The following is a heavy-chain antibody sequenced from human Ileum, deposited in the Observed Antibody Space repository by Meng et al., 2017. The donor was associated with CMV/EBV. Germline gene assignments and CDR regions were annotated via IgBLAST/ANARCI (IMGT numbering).Heavy chain of an antibody. CDR3: ARHGVVGSSGFWADC. V-gene: IGHV4-59*08. D-gene: IGHD3-22*01. CDR2: IYYAGST. CDR1: GGSISTND. J-gene: IGHJ4*02. Sequence: VSGGSISTNDWGWIRQPPGKGLEWIGYIYYAGSTNYNPSLTSRVTILVDTSKNQFSLRLTSMTAADTAVYYCARHGVVGSSGFWADCWGQGTLVTVSS.